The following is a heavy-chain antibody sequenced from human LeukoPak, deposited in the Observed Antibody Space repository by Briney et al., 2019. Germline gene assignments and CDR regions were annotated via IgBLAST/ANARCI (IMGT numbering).Heavy chain of an antibody. Sequence: PSETLSLTCTVSGGSISSGDYYWSWLRQPPGKGLEWIGYIYYSGSTYYNPSLKSRVTISVDTSKSQFSLKLSSVTAADTAVYYCAMWEPELYFDYWGQGTLVTVSS. V-gene: IGHV4-30-4*01. D-gene: IGHD1-26*01. CDR2: IYYSGST. CDR1: GGSISSGDYY. J-gene: IGHJ4*02. CDR3: AMWEPELYFDY.